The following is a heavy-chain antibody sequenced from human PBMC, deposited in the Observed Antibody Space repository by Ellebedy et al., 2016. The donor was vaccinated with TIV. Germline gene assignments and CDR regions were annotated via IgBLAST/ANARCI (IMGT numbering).Heavy chain of an antibody. J-gene: IGHJ4*01. CDR3: STLSDTGY. D-gene: IGHD2-21*02. CDR2: INGDGGFT. CDR1: GFTFSRHW. Sequence: PGGSLRLSCAASGFTFSRHWKHWIRQAPGKGLVWLSRINGDGGFTSHADFVKGRSTISRDNAKNTLYLQMNSLKAEDTAMYYCSTLSDTGYWGHGTLVTVSS. V-gene: IGHV3-74*01.